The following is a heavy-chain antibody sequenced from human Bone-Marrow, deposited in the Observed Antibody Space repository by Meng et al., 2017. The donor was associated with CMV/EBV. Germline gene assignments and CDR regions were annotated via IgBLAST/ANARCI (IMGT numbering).Heavy chain of an antibody. CDR3: AKDRYSGSYYGGGVGS. CDR2: IIPILGIA. D-gene: IGHD1-26*01. Sequence: SVKVSCKASGGTFSSYAISWVRQAPGQGLEWMGGIIPILGIANYAQKFQGRVTITADKSTSTAYMELSSLRSEDTAVYYCAKDRYSGSYYGGGVGSWGQGTLVTVSS. J-gene: IGHJ5*02. V-gene: IGHV1-69*10. CDR1: GGTFSSYA.